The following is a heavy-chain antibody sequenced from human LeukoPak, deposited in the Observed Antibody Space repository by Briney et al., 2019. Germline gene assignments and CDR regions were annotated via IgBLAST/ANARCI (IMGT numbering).Heavy chain of an antibody. V-gene: IGHV4-4*07. CDR3: ARELFRGIAVAGTDLPTGLCDY. CDR2: ISGSGTI. D-gene: IGHD6-19*01. CDR1: GGSISSYY. J-gene: IGHJ4*02. Sequence: SETLSLTCTVSGGSISSYYWSWIRQPAGKGLEWIGRISGSGTITYNPALQSRLSISIDTSKNQFSLQLNSVTPEDTAVYYCARELFRGIAVAGTDLPTGLCDYWGQGTLVTVSS.